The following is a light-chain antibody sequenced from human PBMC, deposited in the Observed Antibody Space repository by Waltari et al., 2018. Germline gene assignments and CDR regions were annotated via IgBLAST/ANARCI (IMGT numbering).Light chain of an antibody. CDR2: HAS. CDR1: ESIGAS. V-gene: IGKV1-5*01. Sequence: DIQMTQSPSTQSASVGDRVTFTCRASESIGASLAWYQQKSGKAPKLLIYHASTLEGGVPSRFSGSGSGTDFTLTISSLQPDDFATYFCQQYYTYSLWAFGQGTKVETK. CDR3: QQYYTYSLWA. J-gene: IGKJ1*01.